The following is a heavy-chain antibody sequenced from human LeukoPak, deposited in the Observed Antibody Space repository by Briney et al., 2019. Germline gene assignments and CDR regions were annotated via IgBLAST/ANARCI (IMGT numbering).Heavy chain of an antibody. Sequence: SSETLSLTCTVSGGPISSSSYYWGWIRQPPGKGLEWIGSIYYSGSTYYNPSFKSRVTISVDTSKNQFSLKLSSVTAADTAVYYCAREDTGYYYYGMDVWGQGTTVTVSS. J-gene: IGHJ6*02. V-gene: IGHV4-39*07. CDR1: GGPISSSSYY. D-gene: IGHD2-8*02. CDR3: AREDTGYYYYGMDV. CDR2: IYYSGST.